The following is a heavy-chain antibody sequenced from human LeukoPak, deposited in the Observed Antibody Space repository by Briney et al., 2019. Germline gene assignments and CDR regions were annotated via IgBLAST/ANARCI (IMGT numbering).Heavy chain of an antibody. CDR2: IFSRSESI. CDR3: AKGGATICDN. Sequence: GGSLRLSCAASGFTFGAYTINWVRQAPGKGLEWVSCIFSRSESILYADSVKGRFTISRDNAKNLLYLQMSSLRAEDTAVYYCAKGGATICDNWGQGTLVTVSS. CDR1: GFTFGAYT. D-gene: IGHD5-12*01. V-gene: IGHV3-21*06. J-gene: IGHJ4*02.